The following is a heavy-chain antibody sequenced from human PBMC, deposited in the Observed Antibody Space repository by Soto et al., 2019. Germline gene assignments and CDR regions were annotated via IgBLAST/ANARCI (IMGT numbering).Heavy chain of an antibody. CDR3: GRSVRGHVVKYFDY. Sequence: PXPSLSLTCGISGDAFSSNIAAWNWIRQSPSRGLEWLWRTHYRSKWYNDYSVSVKSRITINPDTSKNQFSLQLNSVTPEDTAVYYSGRSVRGHVVKYFDYRGQGTLVTVSS. CDR2: THYRSKWYN. V-gene: IGHV6-1*01. D-gene: IGHD3-10*01. CDR1: GDAFSSNIAA. J-gene: IGHJ4*02.